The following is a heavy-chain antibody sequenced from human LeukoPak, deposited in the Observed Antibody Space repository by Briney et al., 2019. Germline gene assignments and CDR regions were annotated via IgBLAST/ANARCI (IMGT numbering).Heavy chain of an antibody. Sequence: SETLSLTCTVSGGSISSYYWSWIRQPPGKGLEWIGYIYYSGYTNYNPSLKGRVTISVDTSKNQFSLKLSSVTAADTAVYYCARARDYYDSSGYYDSFDYWGQGTLVTVSS. J-gene: IGHJ4*02. D-gene: IGHD3-22*01. V-gene: IGHV4-59*01. CDR1: GGSISSYY. CDR3: ARARDYYDSSGYYDSFDY. CDR2: IYYSGYT.